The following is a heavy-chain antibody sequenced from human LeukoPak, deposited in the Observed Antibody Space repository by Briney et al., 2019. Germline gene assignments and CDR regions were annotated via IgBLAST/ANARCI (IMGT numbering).Heavy chain of an antibody. D-gene: IGHD2-15*01. Sequence: PGGSLRLSCTVSGFTVSSNSMSWVRQAPGKGLEWVSSISSSSSYIYYADSVKGRFTISRDNAKNSLYLQMNSLRAEDTAVYYCARADIVVVVAAPIDYWGQGTLVTVSS. J-gene: IGHJ4*02. CDR1: GFTVSSNS. V-gene: IGHV3-21*01. CDR3: ARADIVVVVAAPIDY. CDR2: ISSSSSYI.